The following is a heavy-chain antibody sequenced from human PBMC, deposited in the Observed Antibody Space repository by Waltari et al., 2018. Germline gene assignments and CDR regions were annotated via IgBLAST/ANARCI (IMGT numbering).Heavy chain of an antibody. CDR3: ARGMRSSGWSEDY. CDR2: IYYSGST. D-gene: IGHD6-19*01. CDR1: GGSISSYY. V-gene: IGHV4-59*01. Sequence: QVQLQESGPGLVKPSETLSLTCTVPGGSISSYYWSWFRQPPGKGLEWIGYIYYSGSTNYNPSLKSRVTISVDTSKNQCSLKLSSVTAADTAVYYCARGMRSSGWSEDYWGQGTLVTVSS. J-gene: IGHJ4*02.